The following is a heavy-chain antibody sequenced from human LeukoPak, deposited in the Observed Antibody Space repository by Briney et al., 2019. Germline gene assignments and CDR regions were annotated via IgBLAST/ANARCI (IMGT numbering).Heavy chain of an antibody. J-gene: IGHJ4*02. Sequence: GGSLRLSCAASGFTVNYNYMSWVRRAPGKGLQWVSVIYSGGSGGSTYYADSVKGRFTISRDNAKNSLYLQMNSLRAEDTAVYYCARFALKTPPTDWGQGTLVTVSS. CDR1: GFTVNYNY. CDR2: IYSGGSGGST. V-gene: IGHV3-53*01. CDR3: ARFALKTPPTD.